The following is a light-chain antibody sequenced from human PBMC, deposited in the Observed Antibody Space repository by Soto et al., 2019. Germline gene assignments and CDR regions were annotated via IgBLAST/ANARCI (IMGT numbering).Light chain of an antibody. J-gene: IGLJ2*01. CDR3: RSFTTNNTVV. Sequence: QSALTQPASVSGSPGQSITISCTGTAYDVGSYNYVSWYRQRPGTAPKLLIYEVTNRPPGVSNRFSGSRSGNTASLTVSGLQPEDEADYFCRSFTTNNTVVFGGGTKVTVL. CDR1: AYDVGSYNY. V-gene: IGLV2-14*01. CDR2: EVT.